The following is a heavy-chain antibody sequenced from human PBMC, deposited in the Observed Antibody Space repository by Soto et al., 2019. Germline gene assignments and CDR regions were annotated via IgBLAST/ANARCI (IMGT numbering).Heavy chain of an antibody. V-gene: IGHV1-24*01. CDR3: ATDLQDTIVRGVIRPYYYGMDV. D-gene: IGHD3-10*01. CDR1: GYTLTELS. J-gene: IGHJ6*02. CDR2: FDPEDGET. Sequence: ASVKVSCKVSGYTLTELSMHWVRQAPGKGLEWMGGFDPEDGETIYAQKFQGRVTMTEDTSTDTAYMELSSLRSEDTAVYYCATDLQDTIVRGVIRPYYYGMDVWGQGTTVTVSS.